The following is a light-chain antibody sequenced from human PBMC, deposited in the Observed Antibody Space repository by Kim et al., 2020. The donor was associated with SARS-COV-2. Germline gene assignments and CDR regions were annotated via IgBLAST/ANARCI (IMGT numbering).Light chain of an antibody. CDR1: QSVSSTS. J-gene: IGKJ1*01. CDR3: QQYDTSPRT. Sequence: EVVLTQSPGTLSLSPGERVTLSCRASQSVSSTSLAWYQHKPGQAPRLLIYGASSRATGIPDRFSGSGSGTDFTLTIRRLEPEDFAVYYCQQYDTSPRTFGQGTRVDIK. V-gene: IGKV3-20*01. CDR2: GAS.